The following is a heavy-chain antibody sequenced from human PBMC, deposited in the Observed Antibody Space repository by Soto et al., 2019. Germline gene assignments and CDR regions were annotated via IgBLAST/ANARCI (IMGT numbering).Heavy chain of an antibody. CDR1: GFTFSDHY. Sequence: HPGGSLRLSCAGSGFTFSDHYMDWVRQAPGKGLEWVGRSRNKAKKYTTEYAASVKDRFTISRDDSKNSLYLQMNSLKTEDTAVYYCARISAAVSNAFDIWGQGTMVTVSS. CDR2: SRNKAKKYTT. J-gene: IGHJ3*02. V-gene: IGHV3-72*01. CDR3: ARISAAVSNAFDI. D-gene: IGHD2-2*01.